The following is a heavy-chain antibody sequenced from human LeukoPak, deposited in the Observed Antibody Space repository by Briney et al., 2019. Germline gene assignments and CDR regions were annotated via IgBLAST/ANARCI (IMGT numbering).Heavy chain of an antibody. CDR3: VRNNAMDV. D-gene: IGHD2-8*01. V-gene: IGHV3-7*03. Sequence: GGPLSLSCAASGFTLSNNWMTWVRKVPGRGPEWVANVNRDGSETYYLDSVKGRFTISRDNAKNSPYLQMNSLRAEDTALYYCVRNNAMDVWGQGTTVIVSS. CDR2: VNRDGSET. CDR1: GFTLSNNW. J-gene: IGHJ6*02.